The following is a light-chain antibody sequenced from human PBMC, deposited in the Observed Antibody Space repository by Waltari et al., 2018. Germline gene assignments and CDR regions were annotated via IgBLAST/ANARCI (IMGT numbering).Light chain of an antibody. Sequence: DIVMTQSPDSLAVSLGERATINCMSSQSVLSSSNNKNYLAWYQQKPGQPPKLLIYWASTRESGVPDRFSGGGSGTDFPLTISSLQAEDVAVYYCQQYYGSPLTFGGGTKVEIK. V-gene: IGKV4-1*01. J-gene: IGKJ4*01. CDR1: QSVLSSSNNKNY. CDR3: QQYYGSPLT. CDR2: WAS.